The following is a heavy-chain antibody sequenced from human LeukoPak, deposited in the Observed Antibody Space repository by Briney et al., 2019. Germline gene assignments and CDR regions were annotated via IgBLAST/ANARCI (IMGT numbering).Heavy chain of an antibody. Sequence: PGGSLRLSCAASGFTFSSYSMNWVRQAPGKGLEWVSSISSSSSYIYYADSVKGRFTISRDNAKNSLYLQMNSLRAEDTAVYHCARDPAPQGWFDSWGQGTLVTVSS. J-gene: IGHJ5*01. CDR2: ISSSSSYI. CDR1: GFTFSSYS. CDR3: ARDPAPQGWFDS. V-gene: IGHV3-21*01.